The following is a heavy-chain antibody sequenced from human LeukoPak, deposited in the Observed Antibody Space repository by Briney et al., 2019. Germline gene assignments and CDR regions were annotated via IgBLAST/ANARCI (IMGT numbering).Heavy chain of an antibody. J-gene: IGHJ4*02. D-gene: IGHD2-8*01. Sequence: GGSLRLSCAASGFIVSSNYMSWVRQAPGKGLEWVSIIYSGGSTYYADSVKCRFTISRENSKNTVYLQMNSLRGEDTAMYYCARVGTGTSGYFDYWGQGALVTVSS. V-gene: IGHV3-53*01. CDR1: GFIVSSNY. CDR2: IYSGGST. CDR3: ARVGTGTSGYFDY.